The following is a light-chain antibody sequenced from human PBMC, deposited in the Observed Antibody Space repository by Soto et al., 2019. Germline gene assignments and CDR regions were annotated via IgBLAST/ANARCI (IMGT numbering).Light chain of an antibody. CDR3: QQYFATPRT. Sequence: DIVMTQSLDSLAVSLGERATINCKSSQTVLYSSNNNNYLAWYQQKPGQPPKLLIYWASTRESGVPDRFSGSGSGTDFTLTISSLQAEDVAVYYCQQYFATPRTFGQGTKVEIK. CDR1: QTVLYSSNNNNY. J-gene: IGKJ1*01. CDR2: WAS. V-gene: IGKV4-1*01.